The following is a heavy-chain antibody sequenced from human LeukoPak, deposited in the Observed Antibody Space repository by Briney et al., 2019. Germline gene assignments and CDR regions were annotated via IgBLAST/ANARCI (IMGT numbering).Heavy chain of an antibody. CDR3: ARSLEEAVAGDFDY. V-gene: IGHV5-51*01. CDR2: IYPGDSDT. Sequence: GASLQISCMGSGYIFTNYWIGWVRLLPGKGLEWMGIIYPGDSDTRYSPTFQGQVTISADKSISTAYLQWSSLKASDTAMYYCARSLEEAVAGDFDYWGQGTLVTVSS. J-gene: IGHJ4*02. D-gene: IGHD6-19*01. CDR1: GYIFTNYW.